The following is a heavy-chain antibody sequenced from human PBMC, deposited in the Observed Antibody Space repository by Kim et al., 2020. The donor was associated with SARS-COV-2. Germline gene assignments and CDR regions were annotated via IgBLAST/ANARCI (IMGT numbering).Heavy chain of an antibody. J-gene: IGHJ6*03. CDR3: TRERGGGNCYSSFYY. CDR2: FRSEAYGGTV. CDR1: GFTFGDYA. D-gene: IGHD2-15*01. Sequence: GRSLRLSCTTSGFTFGDYAMGWFRQAPGKGLEWVAFFRSEAYGGTVEYAASVKDRFIMSRDDSTSSAYLQMNSLKTEDTAVYYCTRERGGGNCYSSFYY. V-gene: IGHV3-49*03.